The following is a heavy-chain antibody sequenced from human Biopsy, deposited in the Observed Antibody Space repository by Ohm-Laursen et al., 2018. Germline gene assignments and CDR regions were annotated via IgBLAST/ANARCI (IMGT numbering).Heavy chain of an antibody. D-gene: IGHD1-1*01. J-gene: IGHJ4*02. CDR2: IRNGGDYM. CDR1: GFTLSYYS. Sequence: SLRLSCSASGFTLSYYSMTWVRQAPGKGLEWVSSIRNGGDYMFYADSVKGRFTISRDNAKNSLYLQMNSLRAEDTAVYYCARDQRGPSLLEAKLTPNYFDYWGRGSLVTVSS. V-gene: IGHV3-21*01. CDR3: ARDQRGPSLLEAKLTPNYFDY.